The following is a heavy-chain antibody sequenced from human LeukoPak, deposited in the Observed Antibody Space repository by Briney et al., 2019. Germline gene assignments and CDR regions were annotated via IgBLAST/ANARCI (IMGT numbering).Heavy chain of an antibody. Sequence: GGSLRLSCAASGFTFSSYSMNWVRQAPGKGLEWVSSISSSSSYIYYADSVKGRFTISRDNAKNSLYLQMNSLRAEDTAVCYCARDSTGYFDYWGQGTLATVSP. CDR1: GFTFSSYS. J-gene: IGHJ4*02. CDR2: ISSSSSYI. CDR3: ARDSTGYFDY. V-gene: IGHV3-21*01. D-gene: IGHD1-14*01.